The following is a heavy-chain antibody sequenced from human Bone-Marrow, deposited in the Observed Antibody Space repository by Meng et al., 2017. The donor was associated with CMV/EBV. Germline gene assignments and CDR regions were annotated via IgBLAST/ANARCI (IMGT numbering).Heavy chain of an antibody. Sequence: ASVKVSCKASGFTFTTCLMHWVRQAPGQGLEWMGMINPSGGSTAYAQKFQGRVTMTRDTSTSTVYVELSSLRSEDTAVYYCARVPTRTTVTTFDFWGQGTLVTVSS. D-gene: IGHD4-11*01. CDR2: INPSGGST. CDR1: GFTFTTCL. J-gene: IGHJ4*02. V-gene: IGHV1-46*01. CDR3: ARVPTRTTVTTFDF.